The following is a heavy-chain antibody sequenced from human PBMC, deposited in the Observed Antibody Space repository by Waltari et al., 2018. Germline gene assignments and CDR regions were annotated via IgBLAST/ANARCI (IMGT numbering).Heavy chain of an antibody. D-gene: IGHD1-7*01. CDR2: INQEGSTK. J-gene: IGHJ5*02. Sequence: EVQLVESGGGLVQPGGSLRLSCAASGFTFGNDRMSWVRQTPGKGLEWVANINQEGSTKNSMDSVKGRFTISRDNADNSLYLQLNSLRAEDTAFYYCARVVSRTRQFDPWGQGTLVTVSP. CDR3: ARVVSRTRQFDP. CDR1: GFTFGNDR. V-gene: IGHV3-7*04.